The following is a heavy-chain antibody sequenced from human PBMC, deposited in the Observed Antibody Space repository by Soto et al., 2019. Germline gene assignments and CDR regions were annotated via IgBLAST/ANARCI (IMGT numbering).Heavy chain of an antibody. J-gene: IGHJ4*02. V-gene: IGHV1-18*04. CDR3: ARDTIAVAGTRGGFDY. CDR1: GYTFTSHG. D-gene: IGHD6-19*01. Sequence: SVKVSCKASGYTFTSHGISWVRQAPGQGLEWMGWMSAYNGNANYAQNLQGRVTMTTDTSTSTAYMELRSLRYDDSAVYYCARDTIAVAGTRGGFDYWGPGTLVTVSS. CDR2: MSAYNGNA.